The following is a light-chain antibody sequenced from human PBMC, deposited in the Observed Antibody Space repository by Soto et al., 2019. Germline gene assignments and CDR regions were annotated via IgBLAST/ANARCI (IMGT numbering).Light chain of an antibody. Sequence: QSVLTQPASVSGSPGQSSTISCTGTRSDIGAYNFVSWYQQHPGEVPKLILYDVNVRPSGVSNRFSGSKSGNTASLTISGLHAEYEADYYCTSWTTSTTMIFGGRTKLTVL. J-gene: IGLJ2*01. CDR2: DVN. CDR3: TSWTTSTTMI. CDR1: RSDIGAYNF. V-gene: IGLV2-14*03.